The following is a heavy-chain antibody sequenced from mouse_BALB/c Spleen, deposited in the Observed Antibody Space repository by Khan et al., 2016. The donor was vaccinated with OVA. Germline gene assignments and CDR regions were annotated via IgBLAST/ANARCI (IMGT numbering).Heavy chain of an antibody. CDR2: INTYTGEP. Sequence: QIQLVQSGPEVKKPGETVKISCKASGYSFTNYGMNWVRQAPGKGLKWMGWINTYTGEPTYADDFKGRFAFSLETSASTAYLQINNLTNEDTATDFCASGGYWYFDVWGAGTTVTVSS. CDR3: ASGGYWYFDV. CDR1: GYSFTNYG. D-gene: IGHD1-1*02. J-gene: IGHJ1*01. V-gene: IGHV9-3-1*01.